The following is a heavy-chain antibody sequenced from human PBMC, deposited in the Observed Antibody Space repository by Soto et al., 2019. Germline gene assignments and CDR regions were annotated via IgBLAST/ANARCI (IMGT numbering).Heavy chain of an antibody. CDR3: ARTTLVPAAIAYYGMDV. D-gene: IGHD2-2*02. CDR1: GGSISSGDYY. Sequence: SETLSLTCTVSGGSISSGDYYWSWIRQPPGKGLEWIGYIYYSGSTYYNPSLKSRVTISVDTSKNQFSLKLSSVTAADTAVYYCARTTLVPAAIAYYGMDVWGQGTTVTVSS. V-gene: IGHV4-30-4*01. J-gene: IGHJ6*02. CDR2: IYYSGST.